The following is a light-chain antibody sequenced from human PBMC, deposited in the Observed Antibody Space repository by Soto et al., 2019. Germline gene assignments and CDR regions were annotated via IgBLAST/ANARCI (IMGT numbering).Light chain of an antibody. CDR3: QQLRMYPST. J-gene: IGKJ4*01. V-gene: IGKV1-9*01. CDR1: QDIAIY. CDR2: AAS. Sequence: IPLTQSPSSLSASVGDRVTITCRASQDIAIYLAWYQQKPGEAPKLLIYAASTLYGGVPSRFSGCGSGTDFALTITSLQAEDFATSYCQQLRMYPSTFGGGTKVEI.